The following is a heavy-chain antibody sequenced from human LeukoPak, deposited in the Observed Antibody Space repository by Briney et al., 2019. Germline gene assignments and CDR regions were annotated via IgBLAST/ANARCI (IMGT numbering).Heavy chain of an antibody. CDR1: GFTFDDYA. CDR3: ARDITSSWYWFDP. CDR2: ISWNSGSI. V-gene: IGHV3-9*01. Sequence: GGSLRLSCAASGFTFDDYAMHWVRQAPGKGLEWVSGISWNSGSIGYADSVKGRFTISRDNAKNSLYLQMNSLRAEDTALYYCARDITSSWYWFDPWGQGTLVTVSS. D-gene: IGHD6-13*01. J-gene: IGHJ5*02.